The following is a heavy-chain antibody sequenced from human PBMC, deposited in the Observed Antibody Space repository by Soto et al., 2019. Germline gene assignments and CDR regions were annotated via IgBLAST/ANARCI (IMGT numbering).Heavy chain of an antibody. CDR3: ARFRRGAYSSGWYSLSGYYNYGIDV. J-gene: IGHJ6*02. V-gene: IGHV5-51*01. CDR1: GYSFSTYW. Sequence: PGESLKISCKASGYSFSTYWIGWVRQMPGKGLEWKGIIYPGDSDTKYSPSIQGQVTISADTSISTAYLQWTSLKASDTAMYYCARFRRGAYSSGWYSLSGYYNYGIDVWGQGTKVTVSS. CDR2: IYPGDSDT. D-gene: IGHD6-19*01.